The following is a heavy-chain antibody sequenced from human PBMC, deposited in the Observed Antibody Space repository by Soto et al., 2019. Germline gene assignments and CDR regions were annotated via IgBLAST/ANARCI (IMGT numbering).Heavy chain of an antibody. V-gene: IGHV4-34*01. D-gene: IGHD2-2*01. CDR1: GGSFSGYY. Sequence: PSETLSLTCAVYGGSFSGYYWSWIRKPPGKGLEWIGEINHSGSTNYNPSLKSRVTISVDTSKNQFSLKLSSVTAADTAVYYCARANHLRKGYFSSTSPPSPAGCYYYYMDVWGKGTTVTVSS. CDR2: INHSGST. CDR3: ARANHLRKGYFSSTSPPSPAGCYYYYMDV. J-gene: IGHJ6*03.